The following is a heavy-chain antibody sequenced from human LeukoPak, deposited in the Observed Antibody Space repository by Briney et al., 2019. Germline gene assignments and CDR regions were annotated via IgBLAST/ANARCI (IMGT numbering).Heavy chain of an antibody. CDR3: ASDQWYYGSGSYSSFDY. D-gene: IGHD3-10*01. J-gene: IGHJ4*02. V-gene: IGHV3-21*01. Sequence: GGSLRLSCAASGFTFSSYSMNWVRQAPGKGLEWVSSISSSSSYIYYADSVKGRFTISRDNAKNSLYLQMNSLRAEDTAVYYCASDQWYYGSGSYSSFDYWGQGTLVTVSS. CDR1: GFTFSSYS. CDR2: ISSSSSYI.